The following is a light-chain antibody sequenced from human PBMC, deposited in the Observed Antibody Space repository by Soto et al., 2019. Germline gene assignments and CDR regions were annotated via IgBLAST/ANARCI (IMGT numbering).Light chain of an antibody. CDR2: DVS. CDR1: SSDVGAYNY. Sequence: QSALTQPASVSGTPGQSITISCTGTSSDVGAYNYVSWYQQYPGKAPKLVIYDVSNRPSGVSCRFSGSKSGNTASLTISELQAEDEADYYCNSYAGTSYVXGTGTKVTV. CDR3: NSYAGTSYV. V-gene: IGLV2-14*01. J-gene: IGLJ1*01.